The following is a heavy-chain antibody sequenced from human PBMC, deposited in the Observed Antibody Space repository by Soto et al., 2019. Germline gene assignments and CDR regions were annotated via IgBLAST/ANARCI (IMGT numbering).Heavy chain of an antibody. CDR3: ARGGLLSLRSWFDY. Sequence: SETLSLTCAVYGGSFSGYYWSWIRQPPGKGLEWIGEINHSGSTNYNPSLKSRVTISVDTSKNQFSLKLSSVTAADTAVYYCARGGLLSLRSWFDYWGQGTLVTVSS. V-gene: IGHV4-34*01. CDR1: GGSFSGYY. J-gene: IGHJ4*02. D-gene: IGHD2-15*01. CDR2: INHSGST.